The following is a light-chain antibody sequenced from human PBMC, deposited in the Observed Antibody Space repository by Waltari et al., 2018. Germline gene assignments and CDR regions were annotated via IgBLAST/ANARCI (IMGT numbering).Light chain of an antibody. Sequence: QSALTQSASVSGSPGQSITISCSGTDSYVGSYAFVPWYQQHPGKAPHLIIYEVSNRPSGISNRFSASKSGNTASLTISGLQAEDEADYYCSSYTTSSAPGVFGTGTRVTVL. V-gene: IGLV2-14*01. CDR3: SSYTTSSAPGV. CDR2: EVS. J-gene: IGLJ1*01. CDR1: DSYVGSYAF.